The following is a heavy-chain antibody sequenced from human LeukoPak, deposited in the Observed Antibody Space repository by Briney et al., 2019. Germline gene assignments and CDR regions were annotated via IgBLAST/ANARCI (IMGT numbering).Heavy chain of an antibody. J-gene: IGHJ4*02. Sequence: GASVKVSCKASGYTFSGHYMHWVRQAPGQGLEWLGWINPITGDTKYAQKFQGSVTMTRDTSISTVYMELSGLTSDDTAIYYCARYFAVPEGGGFDYWGQGTLVTVSS. CDR2: INPITGDT. V-gene: IGHV1-2*02. D-gene: IGHD3-3*01. CDR1: GYTFSGHY. CDR3: ARYFAVPEGGGFDY.